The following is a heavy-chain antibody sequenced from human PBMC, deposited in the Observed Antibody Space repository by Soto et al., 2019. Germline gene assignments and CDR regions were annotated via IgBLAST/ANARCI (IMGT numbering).Heavy chain of an antibody. D-gene: IGHD6-19*01. CDR3: ARQYSSGWDFDY. Sequence: WASVKVSCKASGGTFSSYAISWVRQAPGQGLEWMGGIIPIFGTANYAQKFQGRVTITADESTSTAYMELSSLRSEDTAVYYCARQYSSGWDFDYWGQGTLVTVSS. J-gene: IGHJ4*02. CDR1: GGTFSSYA. V-gene: IGHV1-69*13. CDR2: IIPIFGTA.